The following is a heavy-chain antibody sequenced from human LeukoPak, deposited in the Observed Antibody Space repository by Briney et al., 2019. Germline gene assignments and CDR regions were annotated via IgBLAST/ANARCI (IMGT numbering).Heavy chain of an antibody. J-gene: IGHJ4*02. Sequence: GGSLRLSCAASGFTVSSSYMNWVRQAPGKGLEWVAVISLDGSNKYYADSVKGRFTISRDNSKNTLYLQMNSLRAEDTAVYYCAKDGRYCSGGRCYSDCGGFDFWGQGTLVPVSS. V-gene: IGHV3-30*18. CDR3: AKDGRYCSGGRCYSDCGGFDF. D-gene: IGHD2-15*01. CDR1: GFTVSSSY. CDR2: ISLDGSNK.